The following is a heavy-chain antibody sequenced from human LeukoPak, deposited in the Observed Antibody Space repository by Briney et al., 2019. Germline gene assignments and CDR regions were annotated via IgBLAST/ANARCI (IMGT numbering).Heavy chain of an antibody. V-gene: IGHV3-21*01. CDR1: GFTFSSYS. CDR2: VSSGSSYI. D-gene: IGHD4-17*01. Sequence: PGGSLRLSCAASGFTFSSYSMNWVRQAPGKGLEWVSSVSSGSSYIYYADSVKGRFTISRDNAKNSLYLQMNSLRAEDTAVYYCARVGGTDYGGNSGPVWGQGTTVTVSS. J-gene: IGHJ6*02. CDR3: ARVGGTDYGGNSGPV.